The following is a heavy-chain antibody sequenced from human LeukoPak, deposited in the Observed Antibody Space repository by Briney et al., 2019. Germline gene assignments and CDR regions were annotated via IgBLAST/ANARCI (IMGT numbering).Heavy chain of an antibody. Sequence: SETLSLTCTVSGGSISSGGYYWSWIRQHPGKGLEWIGYIYYSGSTCYNPSLKSRVTISVDTSKNQFSLKLSSVTAADTAVYYCARGFGLLWFGELSGGMDVWGQGTTVTVSS. CDR1: GGSISSGGYY. CDR2: IYYSGST. V-gene: IGHV4-31*03. J-gene: IGHJ6*02. D-gene: IGHD3-10*01. CDR3: ARGFGLLWFGELSGGMDV.